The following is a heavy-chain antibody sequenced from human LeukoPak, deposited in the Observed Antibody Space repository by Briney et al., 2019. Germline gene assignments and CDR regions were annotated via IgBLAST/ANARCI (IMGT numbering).Heavy chain of an antibody. CDR3: ARDTVAAAGTDY. Sequence: GGSLRLSCAASGFTVNSNYMTWVRQAPGQGLEWVSVIYSGGSTYYADSVKGRFTISRDNSKNTLYLQMNRLRADDTAVYYCARDTVAAAGTDYWGQGTLVTVSS. CDR1: GFTVNSNY. J-gene: IGHJ4*02. D-gene: IGHD6-13*01. CDR2: IYSGGST. V-gene: IGHV3-53*01.